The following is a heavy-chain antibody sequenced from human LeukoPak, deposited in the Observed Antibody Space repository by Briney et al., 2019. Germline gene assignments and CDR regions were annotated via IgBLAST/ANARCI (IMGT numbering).Heavy chain of an antibody. Sequence: GGSLRLSCAASGLTFSNYAMNWVRQAPGKGLEWGAFIGYDGDNKFYVDSVKGRCAISRDNAKNSLYLQMNSLRAEDTALYYCAKDLRGYSYGCDYWGQGTLVTVSS. CDR1: GLTFSNYA. CDR3: AKDLRGYSYGCDY. D-gene: IGHD5-18*01. V-gene: IGHV3-30*02. J-gene: IGHJ4*02. CDR2: IGYDGDNK.